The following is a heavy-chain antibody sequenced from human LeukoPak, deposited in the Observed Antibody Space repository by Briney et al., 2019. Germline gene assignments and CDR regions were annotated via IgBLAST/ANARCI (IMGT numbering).Heavy chain of an antibody. J-gene: IGHJ6*02. V-gene: IGHV3-23*01. CDR2: ISGSGGST. D-gene: IGHD1-1*01. Sequence: QAGGSLRLSCAASGFTFSSYAMSWVRQAPGKGLEWVSAISGSGGSTYYADSVKGRFTISRDNSKNTLYLQMNSLRAEDTAVYYCAKDPSGAPYYYGMDVWGQGTTVTVSS. CDR1: GFTFSSYA. CDR3: AKDPSGAPYYYGMDV.